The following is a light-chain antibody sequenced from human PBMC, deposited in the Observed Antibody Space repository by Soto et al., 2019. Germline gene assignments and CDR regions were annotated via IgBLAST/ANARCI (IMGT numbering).Light chain of an antibody. CDR2: WAS. J-gene: IGKJ1*01. CDR3: QQYSGTPRT. CDR1: QSVLYSSNNKNY. V-gene: IGKV4-1*01. Sequence: DIVMTQSPDSLAVSLGERATINCKSSQSVLYSSNNKNYLAWYQQKPGQPPKLLIYWASTRESGVPDRFSGSGSGTDFTLTISSLQAEDVAVYYCQQYSGTPRTFGQGTKVEIK.